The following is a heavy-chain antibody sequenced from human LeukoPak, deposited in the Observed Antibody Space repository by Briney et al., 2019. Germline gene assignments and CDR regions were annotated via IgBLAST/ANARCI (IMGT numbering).Heavy chain of an antibody. V-gene: IGHV3-23*01. CDR3: VKDKSRYPVYYFDY. D-gene: IGHD3-9*01. CDR2: ISASGET. Sequence: EGSLRLSCDASGFTFGNSAMNWVRQAPGEGLEWVSGISASGETYYAESVKGRFTISRDNSRNTLYVQMDNLRAVDTAIYYCVKDKSRYPVYYFDYWGQGTLVTVSS. CDR1: GFTFGNSA. J-gene: IGHJ4*02.